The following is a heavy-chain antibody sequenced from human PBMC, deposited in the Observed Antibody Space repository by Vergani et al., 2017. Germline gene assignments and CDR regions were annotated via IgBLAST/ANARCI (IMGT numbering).Heavy chain of an antibody. V-gene: IGHV1-58*02. CDR1: GFTFTSSA. D-gene: IGHD1-1*01. J-gene: IGHJ3*02. CDR3: AGAGSGTEAFDI. CDR2: IVVGSGNT. Sequence: QMQLVQSGPEVKKPGTSVKVSCKASGFTFTSSAMQWVRQARGQRLEWIGWIVVGSGNTNYAQKFQERVTITRDMSTSTAYMELSSPRTEDTAVYYCAGAGSGTEAFDIWGQGTMVTVSS.